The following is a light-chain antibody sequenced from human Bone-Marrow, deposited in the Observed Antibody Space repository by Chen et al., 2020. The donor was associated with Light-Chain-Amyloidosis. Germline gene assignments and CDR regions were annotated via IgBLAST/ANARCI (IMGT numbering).Light chain of an antibody. CDR3: QSYQGSSQGV. CDR1: SGSIATNY. CDR2: EDD. J-gene: IGLJ3*02. V-gene: IGLV6-57*01. Sequence: NFMLTQPHSVSESPGKTVIITCTRSSGSIATNYVQGYQQRQGSSPTAVIYEDDQRPSGVPDRFSGSIDRSSNSASLTISGLKPEDEADYYCQSYQGSSQGVFGGGTKLTVL.